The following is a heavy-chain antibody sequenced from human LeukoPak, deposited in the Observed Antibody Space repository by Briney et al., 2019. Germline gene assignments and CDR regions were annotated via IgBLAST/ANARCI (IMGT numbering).Heavy chain of an antibody. CDR1: GFTFSRSG. Sequence: PGGSLRLSCAASGFTFSRSGMHWVRQAPGKGLGWVAFIRYDGSNKYYVESVKGRFTISRDNSKNTLYLQMNSLRDEDRAVYYCSKGGATMDVWGKGTTVTVSS. CDR3: SKGGATMDV. V-gene: IGHV3-30*02. J-gene: IGHJ6*04. CDR2: IRYDGSNK. D-gene: IGHD1-26*01.